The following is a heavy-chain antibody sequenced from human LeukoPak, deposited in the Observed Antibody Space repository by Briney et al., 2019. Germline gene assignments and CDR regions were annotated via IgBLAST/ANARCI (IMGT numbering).Heavy chain of an antibody. CDR1: GGSISSGDYY. V-gene: IGHV4-30-4*01. Sequence: PSETLSLTCTVSGGSISSGDYYWSWIRQPPGKGLEWIGYIYYSGSTYYNPSLKSRVTISVDTSKNQFSLKLSSVTAADTAVYYRARVDLWDWYFDLWGRGTLVTVSS. J-gene: IGHJ2*01. CDR3: ARVDLWDWYFDL. D-gene: IGHD3/OR15-3a*01. CDR2: IYYSGST.